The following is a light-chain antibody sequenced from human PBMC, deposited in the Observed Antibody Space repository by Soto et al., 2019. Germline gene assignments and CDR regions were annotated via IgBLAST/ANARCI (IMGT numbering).Light chain of an antibody. CDR2: DVT. CDR3: CSYAGRYILV. CDR1: SSDVGGYDY. Sequence: QSALTQPRSVSGSPGQSVTISCTGTSSDVGGYDYVSWYQQHPGKAPKLMIYDVTKRPSGVTDRFSGSKSGNTASLAISGLQAEDEADYYCCSYAGRYILVFGGGTKLTVL. J-gene: IGLJ2*01. V-gene: IGLV2-11*01.